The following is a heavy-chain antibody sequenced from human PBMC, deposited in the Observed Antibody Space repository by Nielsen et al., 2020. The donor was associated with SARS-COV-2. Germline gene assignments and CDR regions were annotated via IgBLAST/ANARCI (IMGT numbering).Heavy chain of an antibody. CDR3: ARDPGYSYGYDPFDY. D-gene: IGHD5-18*01. CDR1: GFTFSSYA. Sequence: SCKASGFTFSSYAMHWVRQAPGKGLEWVAVISYDGSNKYYADSVKGRFTISRDNSKNTLYLQMNSLRAEDTAVYYCARDPGYSYGYDPFDYWGQGTLVTVSS. CDR2: ISYDGSNK. V-gene: IGHV3-30-3*01. J-gene: IGHJ4*02.